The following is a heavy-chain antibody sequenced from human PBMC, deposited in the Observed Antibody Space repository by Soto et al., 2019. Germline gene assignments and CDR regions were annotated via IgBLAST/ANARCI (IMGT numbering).Heavy chain of an antibody. D-gene: IGHD3-10*01. Sequence: ASVKVSCKASGYTFTSYGISWVRQAPGQGLEWMGWISAYNGSTSYAQKFQGRVTMTRDTSTSTVYMELSSLRSEDTAVYYCATVTMVRGVIITLDYWGQGTLVTVSS. V-gene: IGHV1-18*01. CDR3: ATVTMVRGVIITLDY. CDR1: GYTFTSYG. J-gene: IGHJ4*02. CDR2: ISAYNGST.